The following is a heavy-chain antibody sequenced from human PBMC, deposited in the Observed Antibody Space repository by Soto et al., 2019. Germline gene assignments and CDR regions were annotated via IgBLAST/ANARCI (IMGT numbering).Heavy chain of an antibody. V-gene: IGHV4-39*01. CDR3: ASYYYVSGEYRSFDY. CDR2: IHYSGST. D-gene: IGHD3-10*01. Sequence: SETLSLTCFVSGESISSSTYYWGWIRQSPGKGLEWIGNIHYSGSTYYTLSLKSRVTISVDTSKNQFSLKLSSVTAADTAVYYCASYYYVSGEYRSFDYWGHVTRRTTSS. J-gene: IGHJ4*01. CDR1: GESISSSTYY.